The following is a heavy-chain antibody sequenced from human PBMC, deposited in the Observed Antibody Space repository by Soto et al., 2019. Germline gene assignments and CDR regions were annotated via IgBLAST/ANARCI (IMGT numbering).Heavy chain of an antibody. CDR3: XGYGY. D-gene: IGHD5-12*01. CDR1: GFTVSSANY. J-gene: IGHJ4*02. CDR2: IYPGDTT. V-gene: IGHV3-53*01. Sequence: EVQLVESGGGLIQPGGSLRLSCVVSGFTVSSANYMSWVRQAPGKGLEWVSVIYPGDTTFYADSVKGRFTISRDNSKNTLXLXMXSXRXEDXXVYXXXGYGYWGQGTLVTVSS.